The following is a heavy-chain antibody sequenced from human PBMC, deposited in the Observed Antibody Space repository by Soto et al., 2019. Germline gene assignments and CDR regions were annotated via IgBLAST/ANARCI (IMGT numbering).Heavy chain of an antibody. CDR1: GFTFSSYS. D-gene: IGHD2-8*02. J-gene: IGHJ4*02. Sequence: GGSLRLSCAASGFTFSSYSMNWVRQAPGKGLEWVSSISSSSSYIYYADSVKGRFTISRDNAKNSLYLQMNSLRAEDTAVYYCARAVHGGVCFDYWGQGALVTAPQ. CDR2: ISSSSSYI. CDR3: ARAVHGGVCFDY. V-gene: IGHV3-21*01.